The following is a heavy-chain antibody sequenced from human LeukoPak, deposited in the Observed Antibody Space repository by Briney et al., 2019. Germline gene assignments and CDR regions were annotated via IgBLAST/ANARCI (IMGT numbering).Heavy chain of an antibody. CDR3: ARDWMSGRYYGYYFDF. J-gene: IGHJ4*02. Sequence: PGRSLRLSCAASGFTFSIYAMHWVRQAPGKGLEWVANIKEDGSEEYYVDSVKGRFTISRDNAKNSLYLQMNSLRADDTAVYYCARDWMSGRYYGYYFDFWGQGTLVTVSS. CDR1: GFTFSIYA. D-gene: IGHD3-10*01. CDR2: IKEDGSEE. V-gene: IGHV3-7*03.